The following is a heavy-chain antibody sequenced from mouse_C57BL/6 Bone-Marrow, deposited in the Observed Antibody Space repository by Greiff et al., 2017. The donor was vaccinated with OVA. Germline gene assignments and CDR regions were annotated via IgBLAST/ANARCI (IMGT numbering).Heavy chain of an antibody. CDR3: TIYYYGSSYNY. V-gene: IGHV14-4*01. CDR1: GFNIKDDY. Sequence: VQLKESGAELVRPGASVKLSCTASGFNIKDDYMHWVKQRPEQGLEWIGWIDPENGDTEYASKFQGKATITADTSSNTAYLQLSSLTSEDTAVYYCTIYYYGSSYNYWGQGTTLTVSS. CDR2: IDPENGDT. J-gene: IGHJ2*01. D-gene: IGHD1-1*01.